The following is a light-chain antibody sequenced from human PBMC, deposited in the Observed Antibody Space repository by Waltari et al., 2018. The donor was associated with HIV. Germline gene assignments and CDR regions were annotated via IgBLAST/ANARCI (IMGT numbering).Light chain of an antibody. J-gene: IGLJ3*02. Sequence: QSVLTQPPSVSAAPRQSVSISCSGSSSNIAKTAVHWYQQIPGTAPRLLIYYDDLVPSGVSDRFSGSKSGTSASLAISGLQSEDEADYYCAAWDDTLNGWVFGGGTKLTVL. CDR3: AAWDDTLNGWV. CDR2: YDD. CDR1: SSNIAKTA. V-gene: IGLV1-36*01.